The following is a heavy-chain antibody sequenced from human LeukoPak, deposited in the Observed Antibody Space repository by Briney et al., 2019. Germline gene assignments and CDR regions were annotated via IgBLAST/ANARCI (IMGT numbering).Heavy chain of an antibody. CDR2: IYTSGST. CDR3: ARVLVGADDAFDI. V-gene: IGHV4-4*07. CDR1: GGSISSYY. Sequence: SETLSLTFTVSGGSISSYYWSWIRQPAGKGLEWIGRIYTSGSTNYNPSLKSRVTISVDTSKNQFSLKLSSVTAADTAVYYCARVLVGADDAFDIWGQGTMVTVSS. J-gene: IGHJ3*02. D-gene: IGHD1-26*01.